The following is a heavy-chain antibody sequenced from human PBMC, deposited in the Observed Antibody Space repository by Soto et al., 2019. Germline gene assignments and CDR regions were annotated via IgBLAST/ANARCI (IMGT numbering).Heavy chain of an antibody. CDR1: CGSISSGGYY. Sequence: SETLSLRCTVSCGSISSGGYYGSWIRQHPGKGLEWIGYIYYSGSNYYNPSLKSRVTISVDTSKNQFSLKLSSVTAADKAVYYCARDGADGDNNWFDPWGQGTLVTVSS. D-gene: IGHD4-17*01. V-gene: IGHV4-31*03. CDR3: ARDGADGDNNWFDP. CDR2: IYYSGSN. J-gene: IGHJ5*02.